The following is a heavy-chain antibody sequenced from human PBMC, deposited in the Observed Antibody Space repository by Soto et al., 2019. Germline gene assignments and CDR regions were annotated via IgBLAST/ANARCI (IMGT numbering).Heavy chain of an antibody. J-gene: IGHJ5*02. CDR1: GYPFDTYG. CDR3: ARAPGPRFENWFDP. V-gene: IGHV1-18*01. D-gene: IGHD3-10*01. Sequence: ASVKVSFKASGYPFDTYGINWLRQAPGQRPEWMGWISAYNGQTDYAQNFQGRVTMATDTSTNTAYMELRNLRSEDTAVYYCARAPGPRFENWFDPWGQGILVTVSS. CDR2: ISAYNGQT.